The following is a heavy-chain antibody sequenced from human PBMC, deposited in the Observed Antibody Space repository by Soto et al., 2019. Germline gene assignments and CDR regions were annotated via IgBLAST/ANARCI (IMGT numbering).Heavy chain of an antibody. CDR2: IYSGGST. CDR3: ARDVESSGRLEYFQH. Sequence: EVQLVESGGGLIQPGGSLRLSCAASGFTVSSNYMSWVRQAPGKGLEWVSVIYSGGSTYYADSVKGRFTISRDNSKNTRYLQMNSLRAEDTAVYYCARDVESSGRLEYFQHWGQGTLVTVSS. J-gene: IGHJ1*01. D-gene: IGHD3-22*01. V-gene: IGHV3-53*01. CDR1: GFTVSSNY.